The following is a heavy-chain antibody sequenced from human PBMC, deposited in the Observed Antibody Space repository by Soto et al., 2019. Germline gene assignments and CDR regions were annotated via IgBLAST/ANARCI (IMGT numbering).Heavy chain of an antibody. J-gene: IGHJ4*02. D-gene: IGHD3-10*01. V-gene: IGHV1-46*03. CDR1: GYTFTSYY. Sequence: QVQLVQSGAEVKNPGASVKVSCKPSGYTFTSYYMHWVRQAPGQGLEWKGIINPTGGSTSYAQKFQGTVTMTRDTSTSTGYMELGSLRSEGTAVYYCARVGGSGSRFDYWGQGTLVTVSS. CDR2: INPTGGST. CDR3: ARVGGSGSRFDY.